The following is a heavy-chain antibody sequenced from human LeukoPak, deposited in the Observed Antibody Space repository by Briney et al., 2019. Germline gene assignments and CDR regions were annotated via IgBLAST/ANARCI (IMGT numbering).Heavy chain of an antibody. CDR2: IRYDGSNK. CDR1: GFTFSSYG. V-gene: IGHV3-30*02. J-gene: IGHJ4*02. D-gene: IGHD6-19*01. Sequence: PGGSLRLSCAASGFTFSSYGMHWVRQAPGKGLEWVAFIRYDGSNKYYADSVKGRFTISRDNAKNSLYLQMNSLRAEDPAVYSCARAEGIAVAGPFDYRGQGTLVTVSS. CDR3: ARAEGIAVAGPFDY.